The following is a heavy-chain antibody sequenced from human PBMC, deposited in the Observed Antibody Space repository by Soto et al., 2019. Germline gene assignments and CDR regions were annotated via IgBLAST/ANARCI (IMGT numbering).Heavy chain of an antibody. J-gene: IGHJ4*02. D-gene: IGHD6-19*01. V-gene: IGHV3-20*04. CDR3: ARLYSSGWYGPGRY. CDR1: GFTFDDYD. CDR2: INWNGGST. Sequence: EVQLVESGGGVVRPGGSLRLSCAASGFTFDDYDMSWVRQAPGKGLEWVSGINWNGGSTGYPDSVKGRFTISRDNAKNSLYLQMNSLRAEDTALYYCARLYSSGWYGPGRYWGQGTLVTVSS.